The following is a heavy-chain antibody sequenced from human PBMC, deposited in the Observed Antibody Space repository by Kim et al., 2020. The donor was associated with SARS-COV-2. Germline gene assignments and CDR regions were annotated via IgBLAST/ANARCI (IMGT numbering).Heavy chain of an antibody. J-gene: IGHJ6*02. V-gene: IGHV3-21*01. CDR3: ARDSNYGSKLTYYGMDV. CDR1: GFTFTTYS. CDR2: ISSSSTYI. D-gene: IGHD4-4*01. Sequence: GGSLRLFCAASGFTFTTYSINWVRQAPGKGLEWVSSISSSSTYIYYADSVKGRFTISRDNAKNSLYLQMNSLRAEGTAVYYCARDSNYGSKLTYYGMDVWGQGTTVTVSS.